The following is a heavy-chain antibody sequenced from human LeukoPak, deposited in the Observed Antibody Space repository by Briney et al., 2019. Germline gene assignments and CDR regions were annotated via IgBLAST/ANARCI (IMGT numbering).Heavy chain of an antibody. CDR1: GFTFSSYA. V-gene: IGHV3-23*01. J-gene: IGHJ6*02. D-gene: IGHD6-6*01. CDR2: ISGSGGST. Sequence: GGSLRLSCAASGFTFSSYAMSRVRQAPGKGPEWVSAISGSGGSTYYADSVKGRFTISRDNSKNTLYLQMNSLRAEDTAVYYCAKDLGSSQYYYYGMDVWGQGTTVTVSS. CDR3: AKDLGSSQYYYYGMDV.